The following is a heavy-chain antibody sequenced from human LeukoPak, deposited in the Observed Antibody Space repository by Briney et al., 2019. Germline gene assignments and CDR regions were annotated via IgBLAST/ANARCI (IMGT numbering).Heavy chain of an antibody. D-gene: IGHD3-10*01. CDR1: GFTFSSYA. J-gene: IGHJ6*03. CDR3: AKDGVWIGEKKANMDV. V-gene: IGHV3-23*01. Sequence: GGSLRLSCAASGFTFSSYAMSWVRQAPGKGLEWVSGISGSGRGGNTYYADSVKGRFTISRDDSKNTLYLQMNSLRAEDTAVYYCAKDGVWIGEKKANMDVWGKGTTVSISS. CDR2: ISGSGRGGNT.